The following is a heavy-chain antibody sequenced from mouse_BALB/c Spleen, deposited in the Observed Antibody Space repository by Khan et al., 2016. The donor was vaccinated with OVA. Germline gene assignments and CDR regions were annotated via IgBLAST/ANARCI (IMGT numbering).Heavy chain of an antibody. CDR2: ILPGSGRN. V-gene: IGHV1-9*01. J-gene: IGHJ3*01. D-gene: IGHD1-1*01. Sequence: VQLQESGAELMKPGASVKISCKATGYTFSSYWIEWVKQRPGHGLEWTGEILPGSGRNNYNEKFKGKATFAADTSSNTAYMQLSNLTSDDSAVYYCARGNYYGSSSWFGYWGQGTLVTVSA. CDR1: GYTFSSYW. CDR3: ARGNYYGSSSWFGY.